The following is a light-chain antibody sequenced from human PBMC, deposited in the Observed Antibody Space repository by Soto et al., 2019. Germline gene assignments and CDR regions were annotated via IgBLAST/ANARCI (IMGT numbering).Light chain of an antibody. J-gene: IGKJ1*01. CDR2: AAS. V-gene: IGKV1-39*01. CDR3: QQTYSTPRT. CDR1: QSISSY. Sequence: DIQMTQSPSSLSASVGDRVTITCRASQSISSYLNWYQQKPGKAPNLLIYAASSLQSGVSSRFNGSGSGTDFTLTISSLQPEDCGIYYCQQTYSTPRTFGQGTKVEIK.